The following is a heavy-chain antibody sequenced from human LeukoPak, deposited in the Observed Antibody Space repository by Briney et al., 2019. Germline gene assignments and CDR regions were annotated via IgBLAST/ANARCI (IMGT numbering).Heavy chain of an antibody. CDR1: GFTFSSYD. D-gene: IGHD6-19*01. Sequence: GESLKISCAASGFTFSSYDMNWVRQAPGKGLEWVSTIRGSGDSTYYADSVKGRFTISRDNSKNTLYLQMNSLRAEDTAVYYCAKDTRLGSSGPYGGYFDYWGQGTLVTVSS. CDR3: AKDTRLGSSGPYGGYFDY. V-gene: IGHV3-23*01. CDR2: IRGSGDST. J-gene: IGHJ4*02.